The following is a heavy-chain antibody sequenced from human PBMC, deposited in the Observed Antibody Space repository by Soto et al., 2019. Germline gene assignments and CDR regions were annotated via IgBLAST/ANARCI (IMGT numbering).Heavy chain of an antibody. J-gene: IGHJ5*02. CDR3: ARARFDQLLYRWFDP. V-gene: IGHV5-51*01. CDR2: IYPGDSDT. CDR1: GYSFTSYW. D-gene: IGHD2-2*02. Sequence: PGESLKISCKGSGYSFTSYWIGWVRQMPGKGLEWMGIIYPGDSDTRYSPSFQGQVTISADKSISTAYLQWSSLKASDTAMYYCARARFDQLLYRWFDPWGQGTLVTVSS.